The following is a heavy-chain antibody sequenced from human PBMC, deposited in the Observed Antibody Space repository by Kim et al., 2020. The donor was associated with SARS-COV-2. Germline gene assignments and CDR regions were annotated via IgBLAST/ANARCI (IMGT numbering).Heavy chain of an antibody. Sequence: ASVKVSCKASGFTFTKFYMHWVRQAPGQGLEWMGVINPSGTTTTFAQNFQDRVTIIRDASTSTVFLELSNLKSEDTAVYYCAKAGGDTARFENWGQGTLV. D-gene: IGHD5-18*01. CDR3: AKAGGDTARFEN. J-gene: IGHJ4*02. CDR2: INPSGTTT. CDR1: GFTFTKFY. V-gene: IGHV1-46*01.